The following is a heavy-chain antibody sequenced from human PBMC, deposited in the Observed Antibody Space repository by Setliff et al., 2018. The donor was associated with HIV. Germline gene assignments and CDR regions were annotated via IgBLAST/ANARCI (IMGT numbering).Heavy chain of an antibody. CDR2: IGTYSGNT. CDR3: AREKYGDKFDY. CDR1: GYNFTNYG. V-gene: IGHV1-18*01. Sequence: ASVKVSCKASGYNFTNYGIGWVRQAPGQGLEYLGWIGTYSGNTDYARSVQGRVTMTRDTSTGTVYMDLRSLRSDDTAMYYCAREKYGDKFDYWGQGTLVTVSS. D-gene: IGHD2-8*01. J-gene: IGHJ4*02.